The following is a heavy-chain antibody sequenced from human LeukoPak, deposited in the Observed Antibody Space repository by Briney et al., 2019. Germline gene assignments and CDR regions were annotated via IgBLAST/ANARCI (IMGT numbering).Heavy chain of an antibody. D-gene: IGHD4-17*01. CDR3: ARSPKSLTPYGDSRSYFDF. V-gene: IGHV1-18*01. J-gene: IGHJ4*02. CDR2: ISDYNGNT. Sequence: GSRKLSCKASGYTFTSYGISWVRQAPGKGLEWMGCISDYNGNTNYAQKLQGRVTMTTDTSTSTAYMELRSLRSDDTAVYYCARSPKSLTPYGDSRSYFDFWGQGTLVTVSS. CDR1: GYTFTSYG.